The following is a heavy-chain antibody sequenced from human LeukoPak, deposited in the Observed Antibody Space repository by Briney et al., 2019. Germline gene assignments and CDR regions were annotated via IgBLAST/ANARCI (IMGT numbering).Heavy chain of an antibody. CDR1: GFTFSSYA. CDR2: ISGSGGST. V-gene: IGHV3-23*01. Sequence: GGTLRLSCAASGFTFSSYAMHWVRQAQGKGLEWVSAISGSGGSTYYADSVKGRFTISRDNSKNTLYLQMSSLRAEDTAVYYCAREQTMVRGVLDYWGQGTLVTVSS. D-gene: IGHD3-10*01. J-gene: IGHJ4*02. CDR3: AREQTMVRGVLDY.